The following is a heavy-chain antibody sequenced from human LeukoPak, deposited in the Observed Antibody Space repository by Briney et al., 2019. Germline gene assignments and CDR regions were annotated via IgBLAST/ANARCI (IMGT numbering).Heavy chain of an antibody. Sequence: ASVKVSRKASGYTFTSYGISWVRQAPGQGLEWMGWINPNSGGTNYAQKFQGRVTMTRDTSISTAYMELSRLRSDDTAVYYCARAQADYYDSSGHYYYYMDAWGKGTTVTVSS. CDR2: INPNSGGT. V-gene: IGHV1-2*02. CDR3: ARAQADYYDSSGHYYYYMDA. J-gene: IGHJ6*03. CDR1: GYTFTSYG. D-gene: IGHD3-22*01.